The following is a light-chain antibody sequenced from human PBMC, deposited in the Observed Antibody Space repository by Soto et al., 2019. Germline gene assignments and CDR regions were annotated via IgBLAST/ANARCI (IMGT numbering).Light chain of an antibody. V-gene: IGKV1-5*01. CDR2: DAS. J-gene: IGKJ1*01. CDR1: QSIGSW. Sequence: DIQMTQSPSTLSASVGDRVTITCRASQSIGSWLAWYQQTPGKAPKLLIYDASDLGSGVPSRSSGSGSGTEFTLTNSSLQPAEFVSYYYQPYNDHRTFGQGTKVEI. CDR3: QPYNDHRT.